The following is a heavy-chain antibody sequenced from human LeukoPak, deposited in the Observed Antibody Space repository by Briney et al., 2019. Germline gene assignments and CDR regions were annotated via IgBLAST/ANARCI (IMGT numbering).Heavy chain of an antibody. J-gene: IGHJ6*04. CDR3: ARGSYYGSGIPATHYGMDV. CDR1: VGTFSSYA. Sequence: SVKVSCKGSVGTFSSYAISWVRQAPGQGLEWMGGIIPIFDTANYAQKFQGRVTITADESTSTAYMELSSLRSEDTAVYYCARGSYYGSGIPATHYGMDVWGKGTTVTVSS. D-gene: IGHD3-10*01. CDR2: IIPIFDTA. V-gene: IGHV1-69*13.